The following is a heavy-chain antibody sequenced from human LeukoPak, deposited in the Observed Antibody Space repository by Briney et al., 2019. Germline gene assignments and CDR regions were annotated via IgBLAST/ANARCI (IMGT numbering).Heavy chain of an antibody. V-gene: IGHV4-4*07. D-gene: IGHD3-10*01. CDR1: GGSISSYY. CDR3: ARSPSLWFGEFHFDY. J-gene: IGHJ4*02. CDR2: IYTSGST. Sequence: SETLSLTCTVSGGSISSYYWSWIRQPAGKGLEWIGRIYTSGSTNYNPSLKSRVTMSADTSKNQFSLKLSSVTAADTAVYYCARSPSLWFGEFHFDYWGQGTLVTVSS.